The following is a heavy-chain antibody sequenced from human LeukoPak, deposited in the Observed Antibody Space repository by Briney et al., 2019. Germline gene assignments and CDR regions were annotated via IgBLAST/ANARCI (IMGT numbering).Heavy chain of an antibody. Sequence: ASVKVSCKASGGTFSSYAISWVRQAPGQGLEWMGGIIPIFGTANYAQKFQGRVTITADKSTSTAYMELSSLRSEDTAVYYCARNAEIVATLAGAFDIWGQGTMVTVSS. D-gene: IGHD5-12*01. CDR1: GGTFSSYA. J-gene: IGHJ3*02. CDR3: ARNAEIVATLAGAFDI. CDR2: IIPIFGTA. V-gene: IGHV1-69*06.